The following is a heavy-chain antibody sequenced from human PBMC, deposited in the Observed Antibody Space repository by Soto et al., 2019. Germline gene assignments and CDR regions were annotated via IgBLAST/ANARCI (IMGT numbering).Heavy chain of an antibody. V-gene: IGHV4-59*01. CDR1: GGSISSYY. D-gene: IGHD3-22*01. CDR2: IYYSGST. CDR3: ARASSPTGCGYYSTPFDY. Sequence: SETLSLTXTVSGGSISSYYWSWIRQPPGKGLEWIGYIYYSGSTNYNPSLKSRVTISVDTSKNQFSLKLSSVTAADTAVYYCARASSPTGCGYYSTPFDYWGQGTLVTVSS. J-gene: IGHJ4*02.